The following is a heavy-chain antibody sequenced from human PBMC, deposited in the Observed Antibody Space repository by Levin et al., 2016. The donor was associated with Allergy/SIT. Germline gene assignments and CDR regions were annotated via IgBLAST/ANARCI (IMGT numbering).Heavy chain of an antibody. D-gene: IGHD2-15*01. Sequence: VRQMPGKGLEWMGIIYPGDSDTRYSPSFQGQVTISADKSISTAYLQWSSLKAPDTAMYYCAKYDCSGSNCYSAVDYWGQGTLVTVSS. CDR2: IYPGDSDT. CDR3: AKYDCSGSNCYSAVDY. V-gene: IGHV5-51*01. J-gene: IGHJ4*02.